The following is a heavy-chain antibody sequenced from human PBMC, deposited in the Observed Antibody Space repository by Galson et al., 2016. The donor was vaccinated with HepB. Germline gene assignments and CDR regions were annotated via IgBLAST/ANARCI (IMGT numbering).Heavy chain of an antibody. V-gene: IGHV1-69*13. CDR2: IIPMFGTP. CDR1: GGTFSSFA. D-gene: IGHD5-24*01. CDR3: ARDLWDGYSPWALGY. J-gene: IGHJ4*02. Sequence: SVKVSCKASGGTFSSFAISWVLQAPGHGPEWMGGIIPMFGTPNYAQNFQGRVTITADESTSTAYMELSSLTSEDTAVYYCARDLWDGYSPWALGYWGQGSLVTVSS.